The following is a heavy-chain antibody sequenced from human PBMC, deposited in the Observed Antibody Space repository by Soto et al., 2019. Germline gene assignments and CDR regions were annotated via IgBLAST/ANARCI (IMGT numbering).Heavy chain of an antibody. CDR2: IYYSGST. CDR1: GGSISSGDYY. Sequence: SETLSLTCTVSGGSISSGDYYWSWIRQPPGKGLEWIGYIYYSGSTYYNPSLKSRVTISVDTSKNQFSLKLSSVTAADTAVYYCATGVSSGYYAAAFDYWGQGTLVTVSS. V-gene: IGHV4-30-4*01. J-gene: IGHJ4*02. D-gene: IGHD3-22*01. CDR3: ATGVSSGYYAAAFDY.